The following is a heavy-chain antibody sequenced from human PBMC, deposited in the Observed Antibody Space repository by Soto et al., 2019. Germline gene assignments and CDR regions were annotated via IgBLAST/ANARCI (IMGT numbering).Heavy chain of an antibody. CDR1: GFTFSSYS. CDR3: AIAPTPHIGWGSVLRYYAFDV. D-gene: IGHD2-15*01. V-gene: IGHV3-21*01. J-gene: IGHJ3*01. CDR2: IRSSSSYI. Sequence: GGSLRLSCAASGFTFSSYSMNWVRQAPGKGLEWVSSIRSSSSYIYYADSVKGRFTISRDNAKNSLYLQMNSLRAEDTAVYYFAIAPTPHIGWGSVLRYYAFDVWGQGTMVTVSS.